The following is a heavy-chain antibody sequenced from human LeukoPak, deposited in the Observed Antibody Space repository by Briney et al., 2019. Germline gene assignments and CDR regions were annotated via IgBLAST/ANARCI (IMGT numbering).Heavy chain of an antibody. Sequence: GGSLRLSCAASGLSFSNYWMSWVRQAPGKGLEWVANIKRDGSEKYYVASVKGRFTISRDNAKNSLFLQMNSLRAEDTAVYYCARDEGAADDYWGQGILVTVSS. CDR1: GLSFSNYW. CDR2: IKRDGSEK. CDR3: ARDEGAADDY. V-gene: IGHV3-7*01. J-gene: IGHJ4*02. D-gene: IGHD6-13*01.